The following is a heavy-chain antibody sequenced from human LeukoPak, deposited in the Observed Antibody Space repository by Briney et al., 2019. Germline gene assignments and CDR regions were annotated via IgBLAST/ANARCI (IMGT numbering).Heavy chain of an antibody. D-gene: IGHD3-9*01. CDR1: GFTFSSYG. Sequence: PGRSLRLSCAASGFTFSSYGMHWVRQAPGKGLEWVAVISYEGSNKYYADSVKGRFTISRDNSKNTLYLQMNSLRAEDTAVYYCARGLYDILTGYYYYFDYWGQGTMVTVSS. V-gene: IGHV3-30*03. J-gene: IGHJ4*02. CDR2: ISYEGSNK. CDR3: ARGLYDILTGYYYYFDY.